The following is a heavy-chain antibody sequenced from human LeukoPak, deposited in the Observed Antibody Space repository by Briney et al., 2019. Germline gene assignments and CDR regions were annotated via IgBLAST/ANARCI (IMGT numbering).Heavy chain of an antibody. CDR3: ARDGGGYDS. V-gene: IGHV3-7*01. D-gene: IGHD5-24*01. J-gene: IGHJ5*01. Sequence: PGGSLRLSCAASGFTFTTYWMSWVRQTPEKGLEWVANIKEDGSRDYYVDSVKGRLTISRDNAKNLLYLQMKSLRAEDTAIYYCARDGGGYDSWGQGTLVTVSS. CDR1: GFTFTTYW. CDR2: IKEDGSRD.